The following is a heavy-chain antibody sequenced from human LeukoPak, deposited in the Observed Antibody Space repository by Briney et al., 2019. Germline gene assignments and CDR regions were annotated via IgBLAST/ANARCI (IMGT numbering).Heavy chain of an antibody. CDR3: AKDGAVASVDY. CDR1: GFTFSSYA. J-gene: IGHJ4*02. D-gene: IGHD6-19*01. V-gene: IGHV3-23*01. CDR2: ISGSGGST. Sequence: GVSLRLSCAASGFTFSSYAMSWVRQSPGKGLEWVSAISGSGGSTYYADSVKGRFTIPRDNSKNTLYLQMNSLRAEDTAVYYCAKDGAVASVDYWGQGTLVTVSS.